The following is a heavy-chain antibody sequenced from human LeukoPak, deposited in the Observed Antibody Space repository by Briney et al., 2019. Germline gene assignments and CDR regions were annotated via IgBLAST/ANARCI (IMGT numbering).Heavy chain of an antibody. J-gene: IGHJ4*02. CDR2: IYHSGST. Sequence: NPSQTLSLTCTVSGGSISSGGYSWSWIRQPPGKGLEWIGYIYHSGSTYYNPSLKSRVTISVDTSKNQFSLKLSSVTAADTAVYYCARQGYDSSGYYSVFDYWGQGTLVTVSS. V-gene: IGHV4-30-2*05. CDR3: ARQGYDSSGYYSVFDY. D-gene: IGHD3-22*01. CDR1: GGSISSGGYS.